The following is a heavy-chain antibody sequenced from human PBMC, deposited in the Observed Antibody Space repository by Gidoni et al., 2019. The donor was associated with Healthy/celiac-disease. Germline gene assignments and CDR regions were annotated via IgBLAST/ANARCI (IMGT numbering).Heavy chain of an antibody. CDR2: IGTAGDT. V-gene: IGHV3-13*01. D-gene: IGHD5-12*01. J-gene: IGHJ6*03. Sequence: EVQLVESGGGLVQPGGSLRLSCEASGFTFSSYDMHWVRQATGKGLEWVSAIGTAGDTYYPGSVKGRFTISRENAKNSLYLQMNSLRAGDTAVYYCAREARAATVDRYYYYYMDVWGKGTTVTVSS. CDR1: GFTFSSYD. CDR3: AREARAATVDRYYYYYMDV.